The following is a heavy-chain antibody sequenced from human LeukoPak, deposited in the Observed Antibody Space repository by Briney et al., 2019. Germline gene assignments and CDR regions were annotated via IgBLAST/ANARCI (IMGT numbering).Heavy chain of an antibody. Sequence: ASVKVSCKASGNTFTSYYMHWVRQAPGQGLEWMGIINPSGGSTSYAQKFQGRVTMTRDTSTSTVYMELSSLRSEDTAVYYCARVIGSYGDSAYWGQGTLVTVSS. V-gene: IGHV1-46*01. J-gene: IGHJ4*02. D-gene: IGHD3-16*01. CDR1: GNTFTSYY. CDR2: INPSGGST. CDR3: ARVIGSYGDSAY.